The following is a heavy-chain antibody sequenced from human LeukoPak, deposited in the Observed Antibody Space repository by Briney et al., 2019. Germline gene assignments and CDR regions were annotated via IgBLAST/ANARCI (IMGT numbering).Heavy chain of an antibody. V-gene: IGHV4-59*01. CDR1: GGSISSYY. Sequence: SETLSLTCTVSGGSISSYYWSWIRQPPGKGLEWIWYIYYSGSTNYNPSLKSRVTISVDTSKNQFSLKLSSVSAADTAVYYCARSAGGHYYYYYMDVWGKGTTVTVSS. D-gene: IGHD3-16*01. J-gene: IGHJ6*03. CDR2: IYYSGST. CDR3: ARSAGGHYYYYYMDV.